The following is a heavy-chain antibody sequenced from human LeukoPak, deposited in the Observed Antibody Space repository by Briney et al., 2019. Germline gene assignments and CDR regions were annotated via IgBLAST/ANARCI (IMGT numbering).Heavy chain of an antibody. CDR1: GGSFSGYY. CDR2: INHRGST. J-gene: IGHJ4*02. D-gene: IGHD1-26*01. Sequence: PSETLSLTCAVYGGSFSGYYWSWIRQPPEKGLEWIGEINHRGSTKYNPSLKSRVTISVDASKNQFSLKLSSVTAADTVVYYCARGGNVGLSYWGQGTLVSVSS. CDR3: ARGGNVGLSY. V-gene: IGHV4-34*01.